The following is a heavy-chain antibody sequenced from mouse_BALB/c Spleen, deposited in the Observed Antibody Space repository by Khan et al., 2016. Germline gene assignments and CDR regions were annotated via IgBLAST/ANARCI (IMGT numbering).Heavy chain of an antibody. V-gene: IGHV2-6-7*01. CDR3: ARYYDYVGGFAY. J-gene: IGHJ3*01. CDR2: IWGDGST. CDR1: GFSLTGFS. Sequence: VQLQESGPGLVAPSQSLSITCTVSGFSLTGFSVNWVRQPPGKALEWLGMIWGDGSTDYNSPLKSRLSFCKDDSKSQVIFKINSLQTDDTASYFCARYYDYVGGFAYWGQGTLVTVSA. D-gene: IGHD2-4*01.